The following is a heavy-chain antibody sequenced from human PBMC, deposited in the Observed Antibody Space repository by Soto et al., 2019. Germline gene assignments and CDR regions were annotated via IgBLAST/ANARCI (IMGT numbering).Heavy chain of an antibody. D-gene: IGHD1-1*01. V-gene: IGHV3-7*01. Sequence: GGSLRLSCAASEFTFSNYWMTWVRQAPGKGLEWVAKIKPDGSEKYYVDSVKGRFTISRDNSKNSLYLQMDSLRAEDTAIYYCTRLDSSLAHYGMDVWGQGTTVTVSS. CDR1: EFTFSNYW. CDR2: IKPDGSEK. CDR3: TRLDSSLAHYGMDV. J-gene: IGHJ6*02.